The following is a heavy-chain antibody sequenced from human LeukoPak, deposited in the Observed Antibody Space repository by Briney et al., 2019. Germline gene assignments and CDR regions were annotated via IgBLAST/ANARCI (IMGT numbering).Heavy chain of an antibody. CDR3: ARDPSLDYYDSSGYWDY. Sequence: GGSLRLSCVASGFTFSSYGMHWVRQAPGKGLEWVAVIWFDGSNKYYADSVKGRFTISRDNSKNTLYLQMNSLRAEDTAVYYCARDPSLDYYDSSGYWDYWGQGTLVTVSS. D-gene: IGHD3-22*01. CDR1: GFTFSSYG. V-gene: IGHV3-33*01. J-gene: IGHJ4*02. CDR2: IWFDGSNK.